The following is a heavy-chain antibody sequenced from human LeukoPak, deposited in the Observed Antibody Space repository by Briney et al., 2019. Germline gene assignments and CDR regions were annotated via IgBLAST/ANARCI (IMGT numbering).Heavy chain of an antibody. CDR2: TDTSGRYV. V-gene: IGHV3-21*06. CDR1: GFTFSNYG. D-gene: IGHD3-10*01. J-gene: IGHJ3*02. CDR3: ARGRSTTLLRGVAMSDGFDI. Sequence: GGSLTLSCAASGFTFSNYGMNWIRQAPGKGLEWVSFTDTSGRYVYYADSVKGRFTISRDNAKNLLFLQMTGLRAEDTALYYFARGRSTTLLRGVAMSDGFDIWGQGAMVAVSS.